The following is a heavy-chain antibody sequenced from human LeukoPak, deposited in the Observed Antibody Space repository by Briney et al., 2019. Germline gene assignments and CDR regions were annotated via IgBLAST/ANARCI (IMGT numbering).Heavy chain of an antibody. Sequence: GGSLRLSCLASEFPFSSYCITWVRQAPGKGLEWVANIKQDGSKKSYVDSVKGRFTISRDNAKNSLYLQMSNLRAEDTAVYFCARGGGLDVWGQGATVTVSS. V-gene: IGHV3-7*03. CDR3: ARGGGLDV. J-gene: IGHJ6*02. CDR1: EFPFSSYC. CDR2: IKQDGSKK. D-gene: IGHD3-16*01.